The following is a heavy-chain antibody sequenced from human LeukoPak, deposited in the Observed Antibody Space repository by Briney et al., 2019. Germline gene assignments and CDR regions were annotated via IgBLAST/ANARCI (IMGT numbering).Heavy chain of an antibody. CDR2: ISYDGSNK. J-gene: IGHJ4*02. CDR1: GFTFSSYA. V-gene: IGHV3-30-3*01. Sequence: PGRSLRLSCAASGFTFSSYAMHWVRQAPGKGLEWVAVISYDGSNKYYADSVKGRFTISRDNSKNTLYLQMNSLRAEDTAVYYCAREGSEATKVPDFDYWGQGTLVTVSS. D-gene: IGHD1-26*01. CDR3: AREGSEATKVPDFDY.